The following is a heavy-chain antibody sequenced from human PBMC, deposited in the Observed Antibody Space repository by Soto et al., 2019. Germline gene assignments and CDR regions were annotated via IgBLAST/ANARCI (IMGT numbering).Heavy chain of an antibody. CDR3: AHSPWGWNLFPS. D-gene: IGHD1-1*01. Sequence: QITLKESGPTLVRPTQTLTLTCTFSGFSLSTSGLGVGWIRQPPGKALEWLALIYWNDDKRYSPSLKASLTTTKDTPKTQVVFTMTNLDPVDTAKYYWAHSPWGWNLFPSGGKGPLVTAS. CDR2: IYWNDDK. J-gene: IGHJ4*02. V-gene: IGHV2-5*01. CDR1: GFSLSTSGLG.